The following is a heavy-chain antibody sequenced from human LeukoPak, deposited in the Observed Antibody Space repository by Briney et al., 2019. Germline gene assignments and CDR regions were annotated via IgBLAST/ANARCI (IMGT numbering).Heavy chain of an antibody. CDR1: GFTFSRDW. CDR3: ARQLSGWYDADPY. Sequence: GGSLRLSCAASGFTFSRDWMSWVRQAPGKGLKWGDNIKEDGSRNHYADSVKGRFTISRDNAKNSLYLQMSGLRAEDTAVYYCARQLSGWYDADPYWGQGTLVTVSS. J-gene: IGHJ4*02. V-gene: IGHV3-7*05. D-gene: IGHD6-19*01. CDR2: IKEDGSRN.